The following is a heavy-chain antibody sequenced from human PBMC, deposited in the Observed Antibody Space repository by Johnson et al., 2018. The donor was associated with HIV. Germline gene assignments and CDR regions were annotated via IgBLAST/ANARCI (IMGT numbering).Heavy chain of an antibody. CDR1: GFTVSGNY. CDR2: IYSDGST. Sequence: DVQLAESGGGLVQPGGSLRLSCAASGFTVSGNYMNWVRQAPGKGLEWVSVIYSDGSTYYADSVQGRFTLSRDNSQNTLYLQMNSLRAEDTAVYFCARDAPNFFDSSGFRDDAFDIWGQGTMVTVSS. V-gene: IGHV3-66*01. CDR3: ARDAPNFFDSSGFRDDAFDI. J-gene: IGHJ3*02. D-gene: IGHD3-22*01.